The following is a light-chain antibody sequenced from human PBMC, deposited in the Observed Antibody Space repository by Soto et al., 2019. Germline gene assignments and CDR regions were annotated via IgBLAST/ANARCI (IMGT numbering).Light chain of an antibody. J-gene: IGKJ4*01. CDR3: QQYDNWPLT. CDR1: QSVSSN. Sequence: EIVMTQSPATLPVSPGERATLSCRASQSVSSNLACYQQKPGQAPRFLIYGASTRATGIPARFSGSGSGTEFTLTISSLQSEDFAVYYSQQYDNWPLTFGGGTKVDIK. V-gene: IGKV3-15*01. CDR2: GAS.